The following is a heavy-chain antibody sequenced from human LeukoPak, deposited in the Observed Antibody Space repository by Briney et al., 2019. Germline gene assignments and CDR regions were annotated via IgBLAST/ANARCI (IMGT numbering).Heavy chain of an antibody. D-gene: IGHD4-17*01. CDR2: IYYSGST. V-gene: IGHV4-59*12. Sequence: SETLSLTCTVSGGSISSYYWSWIRQPPGKGLEWIGYIYYSGSTNYNPSLKSRVTISVDTSKNQFSLKLSSVTAADTAVYYCAREKGSYGDYERYFDLWAVAPWSLSPQ. CDR3: AREKGSYGDYERYFDL. CDR1: GGSISSYY. J-gene: IGHJ2*01.